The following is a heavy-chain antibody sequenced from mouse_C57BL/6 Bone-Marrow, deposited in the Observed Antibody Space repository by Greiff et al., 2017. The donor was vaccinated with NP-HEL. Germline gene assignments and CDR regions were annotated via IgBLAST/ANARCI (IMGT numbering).Heavy chain of an antibody. J-gene: IGHJ3*01. CDR2: ISSGGSYT. V-gene: IGHV5-6*01. CDR3: ARQNMITTEGFAY. CDR1: GFTFSSYG. Sequence: EVMLVESGGDLVKPGGSLKLSCAASGFTFSSYGMSWVRQTPDKRLEWVATISSGGSYTYYPDSVKGRFTISRDNAKNTLYLQMSSLKSEDTAMYYCARQNMITTEGFAYWGQGTLVTVSA. D-gene: IGHD2-4*01.